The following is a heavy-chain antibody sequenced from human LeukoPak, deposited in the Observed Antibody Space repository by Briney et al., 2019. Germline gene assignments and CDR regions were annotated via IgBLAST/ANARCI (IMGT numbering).Heavy chain of an antibody. D-gene: IGHD1-26*01. Sequence: PGGSLRLSCAVSGFTFSSYWMHWVRQAPGKGLVWVARINGDGSSTRYADSVKGRFTISRDNAKNTLFLQMNSLRAEDTAVYYCTTLVGAPTYWGQGTLVTVSS. V-gene: IGHV3-74*01. CDR2: INGDGSST. J-gene: IGHJ4*02. CDR1: GFTFSSYW. CDR3: TTLVGAPTY.